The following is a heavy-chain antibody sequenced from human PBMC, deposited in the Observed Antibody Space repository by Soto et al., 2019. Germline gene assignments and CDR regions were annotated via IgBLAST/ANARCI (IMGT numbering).Heavy chain of an antibody. CDR3: ARDGRGGGYYGMDV. D-gene: IGHD3-10*01. Sequence: QVQLVQSGAEVKKPGSSVKVSCKASGGTFSSYAISWVRQAPGQGLEWMGGIIPIFGTANYAQKFQGRVKITADETTNTAYRELRSLRSEDTAVYYCARDGRGGGYYGMDVWGQGTTVTVSS. V-gene: IGHV1-69*12. J-gene: IGHJ6*02. CDR2: IIPIFGTA. CDR1: GGTFSSYA.